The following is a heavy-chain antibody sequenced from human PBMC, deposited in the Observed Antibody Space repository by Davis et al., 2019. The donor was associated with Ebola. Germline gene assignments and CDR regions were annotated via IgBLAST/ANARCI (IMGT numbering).Heavy chain of an antibody. Sequence: MPSETLSLTCAISGDSVSSNSAAWNWIRQSPSRGLEWLGRTYYRSKWYNDYAVSVKSRITINPDTSKNQFSLQLNSVTPEDTAVYYCTTELPYQLVRMGGKKDDYWGQGTLVTVSS. J-gene: IGHJ4*02. CDR3: TTELPYQLVRMGGKKDDY. V-gene: IGHV6-1*01. CDR1: GDSVSSNSAA. D-gene: IGHD6-13*01. CDR2: TYYRSKWYN.